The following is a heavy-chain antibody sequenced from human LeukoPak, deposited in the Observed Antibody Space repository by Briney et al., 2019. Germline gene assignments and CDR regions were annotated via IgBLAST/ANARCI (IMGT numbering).Heavy chain of an antibody. Sequence: ESGPTLVNPTQTLTLTCTFSGFSLSTSGMCVSWIRQPPGKAPEWLARIDWDDDRYYSTSLKTRLTISKDTSKNQVVLTMTNMDPVDTATYYCARLRWSSGSRYFDYWGQGTLVTVSS. D-gene: IGHD1-26*01. CDR3: ARLRWSSGSRYFDY. CDR1: GFSLSTSGMC. J-gene: IGHJ4*02. CDR2: IDWDDDR. V-gene: IGHV2-70*11.